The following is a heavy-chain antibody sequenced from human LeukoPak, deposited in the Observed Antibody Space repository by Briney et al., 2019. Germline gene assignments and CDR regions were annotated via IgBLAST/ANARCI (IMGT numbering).Heavy chain of an antibody. D-gene: IGHD3-22*01. CDR2: FSHNDDRT. V-gene: IGHV3-23*01. Sequence: GGPLRLSCAASGFIFDSYGMICVPQAPGKGLEWVSFFSHNDDRTSYADSVEGRFPITRDNPRNTLYMQMNSQRDEDTAVYICEIMHGYYDGSGYWVQWGQGTLVTVSS. CDR3: EIMHGYYDGSGYWVQ. J-gene: IGHJ1*01. CDR1: GFIFDSYG.